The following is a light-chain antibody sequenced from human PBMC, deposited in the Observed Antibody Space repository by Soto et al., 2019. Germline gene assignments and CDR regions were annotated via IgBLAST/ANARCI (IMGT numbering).Light chain of an antibody. V-gene: IGKV3-20*01. Sequence: EMVLTQSPGTLSLSPGERATLSCRASQSVSSNLLAWYQEKPGQAPRLLIYGVSKRATGIPDRFSGSGSGTDFTLTISRLEAEDFAVYYCRQYGTSLGFPVGGGTKVDIK. CDR3: RQYGTSLGFP. CDR1: QSVSSNL. CDR2: GVS. J-gene: IGKJ4*01.